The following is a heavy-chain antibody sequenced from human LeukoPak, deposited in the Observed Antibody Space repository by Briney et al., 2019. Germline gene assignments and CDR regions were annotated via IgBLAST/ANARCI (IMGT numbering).Heavy chain of an antibody. CDR3: ARSVYYYDSSDTEGYYYYMDV. D-gene: IGHD3-22*01. J-gene: IGHJ6*03. Sequence: PSETLSLTCTVSGYSISSGYYWGWIRQPPGKGLEWIGSIYHSGSTYYNPSLKSRVTISVDTSKNQFSLKLSSVTAADTAVYYCARSVYYYDSSDTEGYYYYMDVWGKGTTVTVSS. V-gene: IGHV4-38-2*02. CDR1: GYSISSGYY. CDR2: IYHSGST.